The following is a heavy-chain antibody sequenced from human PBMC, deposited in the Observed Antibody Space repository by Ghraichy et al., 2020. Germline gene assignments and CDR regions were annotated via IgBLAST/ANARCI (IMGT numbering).Heavy chain of an antibody. J-gene: IGHJ4*02. CDR3: ARAGGGYYHTTGRQKPSFDY. CDR1: GYLISGGYY. CDR2: ITDIGSP. Sequence: SETLSLTCSVSGYLISGGYYWAWIRQSPGKGLEWIGCITDIGSPYYNPSLRSRVTMPLDTSKNQFSLKLNSVAAADTAVYYCARAGGGYYHTTGRQKPSFDYWGQGILVTVSS. D-gene: IGHD3-22*01. V-gene: IGHV4-38-2*02.